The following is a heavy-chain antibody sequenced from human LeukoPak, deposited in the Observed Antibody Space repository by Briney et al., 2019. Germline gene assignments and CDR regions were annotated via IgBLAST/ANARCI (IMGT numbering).Heavy chain of an antibody. CDR3: ARSLRLVQFDY. CDR1: GFTFSDYY. D-gene: IGHD3-16*01. V-gene: IGHV3-11*04. Sequence: GGSLRFSCAASGFTFSDYYMSWIRQAPGKGLEWVSYISSSGSTIYYADSVKGRFTISRDNAKNSLYLQMNSLRAEDTAVYYCARSLRLVQFDYWGQGTLVTVSS. CDR2: ISSSGSTI. J-gene: IGHJ4*02.